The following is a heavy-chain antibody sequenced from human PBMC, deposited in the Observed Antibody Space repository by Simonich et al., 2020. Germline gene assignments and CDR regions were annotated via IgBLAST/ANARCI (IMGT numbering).Heavy chain of an antibody. J-gene: IGHJ4*02. Sequence: QVQLVQSGAEVKKPGSSVKVSCKASGGTFSSYAISWVRQAPGKGLEWMGGIIPSLGIENDEQKFQGRVTITADKSTSTAYMELSSLRSEDTAVYYCARTNTMRELDTMVRGVDYFDYWGQGTLVTVSS. CDR2: IIPSLGIE. CDR3: ARTNTMRELDTMVRGVDYFDY. CDR1: GGTFSSYA. D-gene: IGHD3-10*01. V-gene: IGHV1-69*09.